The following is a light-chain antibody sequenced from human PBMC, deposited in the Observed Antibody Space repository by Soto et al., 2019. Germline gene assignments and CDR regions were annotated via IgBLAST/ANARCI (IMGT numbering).Light chain of an antibody. CDR1: QSVSSSY. J-gene: IGKJ4*01. Sequence: EIVLTQSPGTLSLSPGERATLSCRASQSVSSSYLAWYQQKPGQAPRLLSYGASSRATGIPDRFSGSGSGTDFTLTISRLEPEDFAVYYCQQYGSSFLTFGGGTKVEIK. CDR2: GAS. CDR3: QQYGSSFLT. V-gene: IGKV3-20*01.